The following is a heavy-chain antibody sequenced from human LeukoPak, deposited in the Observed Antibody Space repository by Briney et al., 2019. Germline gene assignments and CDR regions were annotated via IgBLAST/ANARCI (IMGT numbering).Heavy chain of an antibody. CDR2: IYYSGST. V-gene: IGHV4-59*01. J-gene: IGHJ3*02. CDR3: AREDAQEGTNAFDI. D-gene: IGHD2-2*01. CDR1: GGSISTYY. Sequence: PSETLSLTCTVSGGSISTYYWSWIRQPPGKGLEWIGYIYYSGSTYYNPSLKSRATISVDASKNQFSLKVSSVTAADTAVYYCAREDAQEGTNAFDIWGQGTMVTVSS.